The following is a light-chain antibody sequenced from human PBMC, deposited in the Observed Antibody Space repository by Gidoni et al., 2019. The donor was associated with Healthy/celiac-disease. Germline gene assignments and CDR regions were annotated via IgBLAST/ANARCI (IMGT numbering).Light chain of an antibody. CDR3: QQYGSSPGYT. Sequence: IVLTQSPGTLSLSPGERATLSCRASQSVSSSYLAWYQQKPGQAPRLLIYGASSRATGLPDRFSGSGSGTDFTLTISRLDPEDFAVYYCQQYGSSPGYTFGQGTKLEIK. CDR2: GAS. J-gene: IGKJ2*01. V-gene: IGKV3-20*01. CDR1: QSVSSSY.